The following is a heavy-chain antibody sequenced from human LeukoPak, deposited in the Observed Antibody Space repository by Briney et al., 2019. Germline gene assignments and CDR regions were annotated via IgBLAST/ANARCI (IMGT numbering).Heavy chain of an antibody. CDR1: GASISSFY. V-gene: IGHV4-59*01. D-gene: IGHD3-3*01. Sequence: SETLSLTCTVSGASISSFYWSWFRQAPGRGLEEIGSIYYRGSTNYNPSLKSRVTISLDTSRNQFSLKLSSVTAADTAVYYCARVRFLEWPAPMDVWGKGTTVTVSS. CDR3: ARVRFLEWPAPMDV. CDR2: IYYRGST. J-gene: IGHJ6*03.